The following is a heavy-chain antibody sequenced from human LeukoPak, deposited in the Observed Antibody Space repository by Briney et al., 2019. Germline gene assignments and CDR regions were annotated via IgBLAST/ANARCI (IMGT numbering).Heavy chain of an antibody. CDR1: GFTFSSYD. CDR2: IGTAGDT. J-gene: IGHJ4*02. CDR3: ARGTYGDYFDY. D-gene: IGHD4-17*01. Sequence: PGGFLRLSCAASGFTFSSYDMHWVRQATGKGLEWVSAIGTAGDTYYPGSMKGRFTISRENAKNSLYLQMNSLRAGDTAVYYCARGTYGDYFDYWGQGTLVTVSS. V-gene: IGHV3-13*01.